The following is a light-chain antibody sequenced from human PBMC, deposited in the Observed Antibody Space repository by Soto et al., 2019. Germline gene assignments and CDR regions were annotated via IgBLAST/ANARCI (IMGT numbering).Light chain of an antibody. CDR2: DAS. J-gene: IGKJ1*01. CDR3: QKYGSSPWT. V-gene: IGKV3-20*01. Sequence: EIVLTQSPGTLSLSPGERATLSCRASQSVSSSYLAWYQQKPGQAPRLLIYDASSRSTGIPDRFSGSGSGPDFTLILSRLEPEAFAVYYCQKYGSSPWTLGQGTKVELK. CDR1: QSVSSSY.